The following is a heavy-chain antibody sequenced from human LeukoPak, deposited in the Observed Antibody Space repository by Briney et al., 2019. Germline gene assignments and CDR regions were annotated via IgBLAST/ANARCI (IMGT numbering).Heavy chain of an antibody. J-gene: IGHJ4*02. CDR3: ARGDSSGYYWGYFDY. CDR1: GFTFSSYS. CDR2: ISSSSSTI. Sequence: QPGGSLRLSCAASGFTFSSYSMNWVRQAAGKGLEWVSYISSSSSTIYYADSLKGRFTISRDNAKNSLYLQMNSLRAEDTAVYYCARGDSSGYYWGYFDYWGQGTLVTVSS. D-gene: IGHD3-22*01. V-gene: IGHV3-48*01.